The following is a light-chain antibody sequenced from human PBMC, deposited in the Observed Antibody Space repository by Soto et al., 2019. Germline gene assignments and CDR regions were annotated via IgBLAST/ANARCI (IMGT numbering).Light chain of an antibody. CDR3: HQYATSPQT. V-gene: IGKV3-20*01. Sequence: EILLTQSPGTLSLSPGERATLSCRASQSVPKNYLAWYQQEPGQAPRLLIYGPSSRATGIPDRFSGSGSGTDFTLTMSRLEPEDFAVYYCHQYATSPQTFGQGTKVEIK. J-gene: IGKJ1*01. CDR1: QSVPKNY. CDR2: GPS.